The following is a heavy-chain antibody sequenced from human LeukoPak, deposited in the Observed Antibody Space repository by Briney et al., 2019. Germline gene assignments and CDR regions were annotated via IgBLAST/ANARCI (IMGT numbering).Heavy chain of an antibody. CDR3: ARDNKYSGYDWFNYYYMDV. D-gene: IGHD5-12*01. CDR1: GFTFSSYW. J-gene: IGHJ6*03. Sequence: GGSLRLSCAASGFTFSSYWMSWVRQAPGKGLEWVANIKQDGSEKYYVDSVKGRFTISRDNAKNSLYLQMNSLRAEDTAVYYCARDNKYSGYDWFNYYYMDVWGKGTTVTISS. V-gene: IGHV3-7*01. CDR2: IKQDGSEK.